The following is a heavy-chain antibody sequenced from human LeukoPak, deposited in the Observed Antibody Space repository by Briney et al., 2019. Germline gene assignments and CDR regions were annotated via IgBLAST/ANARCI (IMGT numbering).Heavy chain of an antibody. D-gene: IGHD7-27*01. CDR1: GYTFGTHW. CDR2: INPSGDFR. J-gene: IGHJ6*04. CDR3: ARILLSGDWDV. V-gene: IGHV1-46*01. Sequence: GASVKVSCKASGYTFGTHWMHWVRQAPGQGLEWMAIINPSGDFRSYAQKFQGRLTVTRDMSTRTVYMELSSLRSEDTAVYYCARILLSGDWDVWGKGTTVTVSS.